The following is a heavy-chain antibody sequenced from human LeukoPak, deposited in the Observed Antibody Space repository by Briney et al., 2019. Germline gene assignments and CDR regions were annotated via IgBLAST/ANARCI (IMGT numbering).Heavy chain of an antibody. D-gene: IGHD6-13*01. J-gene: IGHJ3*02. CDR1: GFTFSSYS. V-gene: IGHV3-21*05. CDR2: ISSSSSYI. CDR3: ARVDSSRTSDAFDT. Sequence: GGSLRLSCAASGFTFSSYSMNWVRQAPGKGLEWVSYISSSSSYIYYADSVKGRFTISRDNAKNSLYLQMNSLRAEDTAVYYCARVDSSRTSDAFDTWGQGTMVTVSS.